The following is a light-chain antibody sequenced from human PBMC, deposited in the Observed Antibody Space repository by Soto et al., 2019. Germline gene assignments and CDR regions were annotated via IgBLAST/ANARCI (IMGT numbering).Light chain of an antibody. CDR1: QGISSW. Sequence: DIQMTQSPSSVSASVGDRVTITCRANQGISSWLAWYQQKPGKAPKLLIDAASSLQVGVPSSVSGRGSGSHFPLTISSLQPADFATFFCQQANSFPLTFGGGTKVEIK. CDR2: AAS. V-gene: IGKV1D-12*01. CDR3: QQANSFPLT. J-gene: IGKJ4*01.